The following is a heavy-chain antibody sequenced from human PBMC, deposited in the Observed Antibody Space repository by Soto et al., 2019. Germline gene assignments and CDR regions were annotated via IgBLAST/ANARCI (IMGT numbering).Heavy chain of an antibody. J-gene: IGHJ6*02. V-gene: IGHV3-30*18. CDR3: AKTMEGYCSGGSCFGFYYYYGMDV. Sequence: QVQLVESGGGVVQPGRSLRLSCAASGFTFSSYGMHWVRQAPGKGLEWVAVISYDGSNKYYADSVKGRFTISRDNSKNTLYLQMNSLRDEDTAVYYCAKTMEGYCSGGSCFGFYYYYGMDVWGQGTTVTVSS. D-gene: IGHD2-15*01. CDR1: GFTFSSYG. CDR2: ISYDGSNK.